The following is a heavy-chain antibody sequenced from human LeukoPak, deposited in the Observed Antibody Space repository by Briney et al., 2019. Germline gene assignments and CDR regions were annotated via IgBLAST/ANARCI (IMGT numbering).Heavy chain of an antibody. CDR3: ATQRGYYDSSGYRDY. Sequence: ASVKVSCKASGYTFTSYGISWVRQAPGQGLEWMGWISAYNGNTNYAQKLQGRVTMTTDTSTSTAYMELRSLRSDDTAVYYCATQRGYYDSSGYRDYWGQGTLVTVSS. CDR1: GYTFTSYG. V-gene: IGHV1-18*01. D-gene: IGHD3-22*01. CDR2: ISAYNGNT. J-gene: IGHJ4*02.